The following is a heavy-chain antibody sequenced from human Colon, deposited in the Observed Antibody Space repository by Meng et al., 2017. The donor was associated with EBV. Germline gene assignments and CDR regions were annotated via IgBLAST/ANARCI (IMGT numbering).Heavy chain of an antibody. D-gene: IGHD4-17*01. CDR2: IYYSGST. V-gene: IGHV4-31*03. Sequence: QVQLQESGPGLVKPSPXLSLTCTVSGGSISSGGFYWSWIRQHPGKGLEWIGYIYYSGSTYYNPSLRSRVAISIDTSKNQFSLKLTSVTAADTAVYFCARTNYGDYNWFDTWGQGTLLTVAS. J-gene: IGHJ5*02. CDR1: GGSISSGGFY. CDR3: ARTNYGDYNWFDT.